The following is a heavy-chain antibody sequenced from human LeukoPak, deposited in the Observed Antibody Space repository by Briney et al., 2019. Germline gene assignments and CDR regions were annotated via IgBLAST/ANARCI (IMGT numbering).Heavy chain of an antibody. CDR3: AREPGYCSDGRCYGGWFDP. J-gene: IGHJ5*02. V-gene: IGHV4-34*01. CDR2: INQSGST. D-gene: IGHD2-15*01. CDR1: GGSFSDYY. Sequence: KPSETLSLTCAVYGGSFSDYYWSWIRQPPGKGLEWIGEINQSGSTIYNPSLKSRVTISGDTTKNQFSLNLSSVTAADTAVYFCAREPGYCSDGRCYGGWFDPWGQGTLVTVSS.